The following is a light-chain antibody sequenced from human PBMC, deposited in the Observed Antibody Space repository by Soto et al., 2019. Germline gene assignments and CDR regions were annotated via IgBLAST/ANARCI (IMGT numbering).Light chain of an antibody. J-gene: IGKJ2*01. CDR3: LQYYGNPT. Sequence: DIQMTQSPSSLSASVGDSVTITCRASRTINNYSNWYQHKPGKAPKLLIYSASSLQSGAPSRFSGSGFGTDFTLTIRGLQPEDFATYYCLQYYGNPTFGQGTKLDFK. V-gene: IGKV1-39*01. CDR2: SAS. CDR1: RTINNY.